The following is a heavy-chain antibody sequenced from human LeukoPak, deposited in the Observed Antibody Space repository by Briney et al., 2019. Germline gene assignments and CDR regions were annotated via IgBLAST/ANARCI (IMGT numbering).Heavy chain of an antibody. V-gene: IGHV3-43*01. CDR1: GFNFEDYT. J-gene: IGHJ4*02. Sequence: GGSLRLSCAASGFNFEDYTMHWVRQTPGKGLEWVSLINWDGGSTYYADSVKGRFAIPRDNNKNSLYLQMTSLRTEDTALYYCTKGSNTWPSLFDYWGQGTLVTVSS. CDR3: TKGSNTWPSLFDY. CDR2: INWDGGST. D-gene: IGHD2-2*02.